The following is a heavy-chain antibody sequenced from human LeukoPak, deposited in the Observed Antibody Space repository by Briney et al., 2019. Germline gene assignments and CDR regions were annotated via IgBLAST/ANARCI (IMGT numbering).Heavy chain of an antibody. V-gene: IGHV3-48*03. CDR3: ARALPSSYYYFDY. CDR2: ISSSGTTI. CDR1: GFTVISYE. Sequence: PGGSLRLSCAASGFTVISYEMNWVRQAPGKGLEWVSYISSSGTTIYYADSVKGRFTISRDNAKNSLYLQMNSLRAEDTAVYYCARALPSSYYYFDYWGQGTLVSVSS. D-gene: IGHD6-13*01. J-gene: IGHJ4*02.